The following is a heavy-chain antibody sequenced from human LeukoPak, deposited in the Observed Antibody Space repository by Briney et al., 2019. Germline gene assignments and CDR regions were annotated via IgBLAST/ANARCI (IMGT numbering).Heavy chain of an antibody. Sequence: ASVKVSCKASGYTFTSYAMNWVRQAPGQGLGWMGWINTNTGNPTYAQGFTGRFVFSLDTSVSTAYLQISSLKAVDTAVYYCAREGIEMAASNAFDIWGQGTMVTVSS. D-gene: IGHD5-24*01. CDR1: GYTFTSYA. V-gene: IGHV7-4-1*02. CDR3: AREGIEMAASNAFDI. J-gene: IGHJ3*02. CDR2: INTNTGNP.